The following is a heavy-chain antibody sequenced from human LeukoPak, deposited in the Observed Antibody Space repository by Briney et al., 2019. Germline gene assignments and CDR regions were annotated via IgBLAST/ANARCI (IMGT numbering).Heavy chain of an antibody. CDR2: IHYSGST. Sequence: SETLSLTCTVSGGSISSYYWSWIRQPPGKGLEWIGYIHYSGSTNYNPSLKSRVTISVDTSKNQFSLKLSSVTAADTAVYYCARDQGVGPLYYWGQGTLVTVSS. V-gene: IGHV4-59*12. CDR3: ARDQGVGPLYY. J-gene: IGHJ4*02. D-gene: IGHD1-26*01. CDR1: GGSISSYY.